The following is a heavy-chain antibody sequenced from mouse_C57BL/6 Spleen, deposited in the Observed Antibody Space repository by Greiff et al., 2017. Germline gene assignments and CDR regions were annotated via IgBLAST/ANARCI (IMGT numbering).Heavy chain of an antibody. CDR3: AKGGYAMDY. J-gene: IGHJ4*01. CDR2: ISYDGSN. CDR1: GYSITSGYY. V-gene: IGHV3-6*01. Sequence: EVKLMESGPGLEKPSQSLSLTCSVTGYSITSGYYWNWIRQFPGNKLEWMGYISYDGSNNYNPSLKNRISITRDTSKNQFFLKLNSVTTEDTATYYCAKGGYAMDYWGQGTSVTVSS.